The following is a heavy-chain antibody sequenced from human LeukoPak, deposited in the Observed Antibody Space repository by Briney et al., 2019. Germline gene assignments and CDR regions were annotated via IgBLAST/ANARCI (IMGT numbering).Heavy chain of an antibody. D-gene: IGHD2-2*01. CDR2: INTNTGNP. CDR1: GYTFTNYA. V-gene: IGHV7-4-1*02. CDR3: ARDPMGYCSSTSCYPSAFDI. Sequence: GASVNVSCKASGYTFTNYAMNWVRQAPGQGLEWMGWINTNTGNPTYAQDFTGRFVFSLDTSVSTAYLQISSLKADDTAVYYCARDPMGYCSSTSCYPSAFDIWGQGTMVTVSS. J-gene: IGHJ3*02.